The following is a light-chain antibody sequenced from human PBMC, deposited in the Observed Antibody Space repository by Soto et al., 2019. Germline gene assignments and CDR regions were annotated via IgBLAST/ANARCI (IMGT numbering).Light chain of an antibody. CDR2: DVS. J-gene: IGKJ5*01. Sequence: EMVLTQSPATLSLSPGERATLSCRASQSVSSYLAWYQQKPGQAPRLLIYDVSNRATGIPVRFRGSGSGTDFTLTISSLEPEDFAVYYWQLRSTWPPITFGQGTRLEIK. CDR3: QLRSTWPPIT. CDR1: QSVSSY. V-gene: IGKV3-11*01.